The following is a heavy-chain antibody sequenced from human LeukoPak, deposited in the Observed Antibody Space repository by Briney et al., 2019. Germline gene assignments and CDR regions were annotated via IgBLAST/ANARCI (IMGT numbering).Heavy chain of an antibody. CDR2: IWYDGNHQ. Sequence: GGSLRLSCVASGFTFSSYGMNWVRQAPGKGLEWVAFIWYDGNHQRLAESVKGRFAISRDNSKNIVYLEMNSLRVEDTAVYYCAKDLLMTQLAVTAPFGYWGQGTLVTVSS. CDR1: GFTFSSYG. CDR3: AKDLLMTQLAVTAPFGY. J-gene: IGHJ4*02. V-gene: IGHV3-30*02. D-gene: IGHD2-21*02.